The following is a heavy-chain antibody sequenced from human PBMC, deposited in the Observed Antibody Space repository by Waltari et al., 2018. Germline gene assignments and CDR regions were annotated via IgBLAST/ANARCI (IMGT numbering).Heavy chain of an antibody. CDR1: GYTFTGYH. CDR3: ARDKGLVGGFDP. J-gene: IGHJ5*02. CDR2: INPNSGGT. Sequence: QVQLVQSGAEVKKPGASVKVSCKASGYTFTGYHMPWVRQAPGQGLEWMGRINPNSGGTNYAQKFQGRVTMTRDTSISTAYMELSRLRSDDTAVYYCARDKGLVGGFDPWGQGTLVTVSS. D-gene: IGHD1-26*01. V-gene: IGHV1-2*06.